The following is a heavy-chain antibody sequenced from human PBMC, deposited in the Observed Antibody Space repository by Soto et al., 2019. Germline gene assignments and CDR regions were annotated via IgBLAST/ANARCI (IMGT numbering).Heavy chain of an antibody. J-gene: IGHJ3*01. CDR3: ARSAQWDGFDP. CDR2: ISYSGST. V-gene: IGHV4-31*03. Sequence: QVQLQESGPGLVRPSQTLSLTCTVSAGSKTTINYYWSWIRQHPEKGLEWIGYISYSGSTFYHSSLKSRVTISLDTSKKQFSLTLTSVTAADTAVYYCARSAQWDGFDPWGQGTMVTVSS. D-gene: IGHD2-8*01. CDR1: AGSKTTINYY.